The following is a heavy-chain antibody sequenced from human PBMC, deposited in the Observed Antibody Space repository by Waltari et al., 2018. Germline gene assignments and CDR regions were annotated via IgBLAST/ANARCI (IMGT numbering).Heavy chain of an antibody. J-gene: IGHJ4*02. V-gene: IGHV3-48*03. CDR1: GFSFSDYE. CDR2: ITSSGTI. Sequence: EVQLVESGGASVQPGGSLRLSCVASGFSFSDYEMSWVRQAPGKGMEWVSNITSSGTIDYTVSVRGRFTNPRDNAKKTLYLQMNSLRVEDTAVYFCARCTSYRSFDYWGQGTLATVSS. D-gene: IGHD1-26*01. CDR3: ARCTSYRSFDY.